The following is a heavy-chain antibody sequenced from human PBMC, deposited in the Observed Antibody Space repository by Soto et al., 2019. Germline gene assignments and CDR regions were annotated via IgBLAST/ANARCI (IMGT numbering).Heavy chain of an antibody. CDR1: VLNFDDFA. CDR3: AQGRYDFWSPYYFDS. V-gene: IGHV3-9*01. D-gene: IGHD3-3*01. Sequence: RLSFVGTVLNFDDFAMHWVRQAPGKGLEWVSGITWNSRVLAYADSVKGRFTISRDNARNSLYLQMDSLRDEDTALYYCAQGRYDFWSPYYFDSWGQGTMVTVSS. CDR2: ITWNSRVL. J-gene: IGHJ4*02.